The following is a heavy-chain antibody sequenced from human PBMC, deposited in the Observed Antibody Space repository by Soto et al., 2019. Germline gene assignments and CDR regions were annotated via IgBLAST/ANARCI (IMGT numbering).Heavy chain of an antibody. V-gene: IGHV1-46*01. CDR2: INPSGGST. CDR3: AGVGCSGGSCYAVDY. D-gene: IGHD2-15*01. J-gene: IGHJ4*02. CDR1: GYTFTSSY. Sequence: QVQLVQSGAEVKKPGASVKVSCKASGYTFTSSYMHWVRQAPGQGLEWMGIINPSGGSTTYAQKFQGRVTMTRDTSTSTVYIELSSLRSEDTAVYYWAGVGCSGGSCYAVDYWGQGTLVTVSS.